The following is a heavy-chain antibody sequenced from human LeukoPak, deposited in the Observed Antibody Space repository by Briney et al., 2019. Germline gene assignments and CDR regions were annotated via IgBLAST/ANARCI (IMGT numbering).Heavy chain of an antibody. CDR2: INTNTGNP. CDR1: GYTFTSFA. CDR3: ARADLKYYYDSHGYVEIQNHDY. J-gene: IGHJ4*02. V-gene: IGHV7-4-1*02. Sequence: GASVKVSCKASGYTFTSFAMNWMRQAPGQGLEWMGWINTNTGNPTFAQGFTGRFVFSLDTSVSTAYPQISSLEAEDTAIYYCARADLKYYYDSHGYVEIQNHDYWGQGTLVTVSS. D-gene: IGHD3-22*01.